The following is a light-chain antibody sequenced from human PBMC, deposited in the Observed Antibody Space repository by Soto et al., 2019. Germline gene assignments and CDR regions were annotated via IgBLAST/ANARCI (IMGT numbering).Light chain of an antibody. Sequence: VVTQTPLSLPVTLGKPASISCRSSHVLLFRNGTTFWVWFFRRPGHSTSSLIYKVSNRDTGVPDRFSGSGSGTVVTLHISRVEAEDVGVYYCVHYTHLHHTFGQGTKMEIK. CDR3: VHYTHLHHT. J-gene: IGKJ2*01. V-gene: IGKV2-30*01. CDR2: KVS. CDR1: HVLLFRNGTTF.